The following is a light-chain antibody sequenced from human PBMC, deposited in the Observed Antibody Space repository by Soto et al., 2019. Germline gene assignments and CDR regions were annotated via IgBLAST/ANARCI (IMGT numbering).Light chain of an antibody. V-gene: IGKV3-20*01. CDR2: GAS. Sequence: EIVLTQSPGTLSLSPGEIATLSCRASQSVSSSYLAWYQQKPGQAPRLLIYGASSRATSIPDRFSGSGSGTDFAFTISILEPEDFALYYCHQYGSSRTFGEG. J-gene: IGKJ1*01. CDR3: HQYGSSRT. CDR1: QSVSSSY.